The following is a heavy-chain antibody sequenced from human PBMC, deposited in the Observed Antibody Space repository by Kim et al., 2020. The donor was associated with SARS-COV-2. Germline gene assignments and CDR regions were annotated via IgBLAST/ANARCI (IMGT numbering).Heavy chain of an antibody. CDR3: ARDLAWGVCYYGNWFDP. Sequence: VKVRFTVPRDNAKNLLYLQMNSLSAEDTAVYYCARDLAWGVCYYGNWFDPWGQGTLVIVSS. D-gene: IGHD3-22*01. J-gene: IGHJ5*02. V-gene: IGHV3-11*05.